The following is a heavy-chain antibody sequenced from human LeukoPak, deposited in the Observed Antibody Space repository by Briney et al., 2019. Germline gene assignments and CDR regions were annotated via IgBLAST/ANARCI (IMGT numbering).Heavy chain of an antibody. D-gene: IGHD1-1*01. CDR2: IYYSGST. CDR3: ARETAVQPPDY. Sequence: SETLSLTCTVAGVSISSYYWSWIRQLPGKGLEWIGYIYYSGSTNYNPSLKSRVTISVDTSKNRFSLKLSSVTAADTAVYYCARETAVQPPDYWGQGTLVTVSS. CDR1: GVSISSYY. J-gene: IGHJ4*02. V-gene: IGHV4-59*01.